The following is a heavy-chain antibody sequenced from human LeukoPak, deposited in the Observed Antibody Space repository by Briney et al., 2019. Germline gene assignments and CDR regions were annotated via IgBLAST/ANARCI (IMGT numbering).Heavy chain of an antibody. V-gene: IGHV3-53*01. CDR1: GFTVSSSY. CDR3: ARSPWGNYFDP. CDR2: IYGGGSA. J-gene: IGHJ4*02. Sequence: GGSLRLSCAASGFTVSSSYMTWVRQAPGKGLEWVSIIYGGGSAYYADSVKGRFTISRDNFKNTLYLQMNSLRAEDTAVYYCARSPWGNYFDPWGQGTLVTVSS. D-gene: IGHD3-16*01.